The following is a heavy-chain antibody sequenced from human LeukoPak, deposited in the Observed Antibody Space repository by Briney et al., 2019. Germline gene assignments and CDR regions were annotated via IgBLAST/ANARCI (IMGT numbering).Heavy chain of an antibody. CDR2: IYYSGST. V-gene: IGHV4-39*07. Sequence: SETLSLTCTVSGGSISSSSYYWGWIRQPPGKGLEWIGSIYYSGSTYYNPSLKSRVTISVDTSKNQFSLKLSSVTAADTAVYYCAREVYSSSWYTDWGQGTLVTVSS. CDR1: GGSISSSSYY. CDR3: AREVYSSSWYTD. J-gene: IGHJ4*02. D-gene: IGHD6-13*01.